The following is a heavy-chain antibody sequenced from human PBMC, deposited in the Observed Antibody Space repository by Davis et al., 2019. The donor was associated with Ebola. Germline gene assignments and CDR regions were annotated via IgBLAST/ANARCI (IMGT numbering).Heavy chain of an antibody. D-gene: IGHD3-22*01. J-gene: IGHJ3*02. Sequence: GETLKISCAASGFTFSSYSMNWVRQAPGKGLEWVSYISSSSSTIYYADSVKGRFTISRDNAKNSLYLQMNSLRAEDTAVYYCARENYYDSSGYSTDAFDIWGQGTMVTVSS. CDR1: GFTFSSYS. CDR3: ARENYYDSSGYSTDAFDI. V-gene: IGHV3-48*04. CDR2: ISSSSSTI.